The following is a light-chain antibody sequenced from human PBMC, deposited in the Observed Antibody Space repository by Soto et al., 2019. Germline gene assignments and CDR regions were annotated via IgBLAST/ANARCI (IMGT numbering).Light chain of an antibody. CDR1: HTIASVY. V-gene: IGKV3D-20*01. Sequence: IVLTQSPASLSLSPGERATLSCGASHTIASVYLAWYQHKPGLAPRLLIYDTSIRATGIPDRFTGSGSGTDFTLTISRLEPEDFAVYSCQQYDTSLTFGGGPKVEIK. J-gene: IGKJ4*01. CDR2: DTS. CDR3: QQYDTSLT.